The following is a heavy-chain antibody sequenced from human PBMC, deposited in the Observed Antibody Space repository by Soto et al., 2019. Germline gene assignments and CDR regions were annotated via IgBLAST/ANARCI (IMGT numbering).Heavy chain of an antibody. D-gene: IGHD6-19*01. CDR2: ISWNSGSI. J-gene: IGHJ1*01. CDR3: ATRADSSGWPGEYFQH. V-gene: IGHV3-9*01. Sequence: EVQLVESGGGLVQPGRSLRLSCAASGFTFDDYAMHWVRQAPGKGLAWVSGISWNSGSIGYADSVKGRFTISRDNAKNSLYLQMNSLRAEDTALYYCATRADSSGWPGEYFQHWGQGTLVTVSS. CDR1: GFTFDDYA.